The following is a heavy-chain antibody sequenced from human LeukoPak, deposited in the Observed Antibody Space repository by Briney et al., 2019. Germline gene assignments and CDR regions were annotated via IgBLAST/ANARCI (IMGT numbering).Heavy chain of an antibody. CDR2: MYTSGST. J-gene: IGHJ4*02. CDR3: ASGPLAYGDANLIDY. D-gene: IGHD4-17*01. CDR1: GGSISSGSYY. V-gene: IGHV4-61*02. Sequence: KSSETLSLTCTVSGGSISSGSYYWSWIRQPAGKGLEWIGRMYTSGSTNYNPSLKSRVTISVDTSKNQFSLKLSSVTAADTAVYYCASGPLAYGDANLIDYWGQGTLVTVSS.